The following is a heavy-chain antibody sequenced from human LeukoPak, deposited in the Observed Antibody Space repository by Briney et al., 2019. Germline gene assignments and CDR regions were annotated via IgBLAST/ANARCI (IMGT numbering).Heavy chain of an antibody. V-gene: IGHV3-53*01. J-gene: IGHJ4*02. CDR3: AREGPRGNSQFDY. D-gene: IGHD2/OR15-2a*01. Sequence: GGSLRLSCAASGFTVSSNYMNWVRQAPGKGLEWVSVIYTDGSAYYADSVKGRFTISRDNSKNMLYLQMNSLRAEDTAVYYCAREGPRGNSQFDYWGQGTLVTVSS. CDR1: GFTVSSNY. CDR2: IYTDGSA.